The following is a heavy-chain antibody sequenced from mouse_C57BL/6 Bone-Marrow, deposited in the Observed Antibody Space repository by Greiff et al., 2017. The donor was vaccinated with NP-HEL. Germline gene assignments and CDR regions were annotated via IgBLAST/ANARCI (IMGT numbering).Heavy chain of an antibody. CDR1: GYTFTSYW. Sequence: VQLQQPGAELVMPGASVKLSCKASGYTFTSYWMHWVKQRPGQGLEWIGEIDPSDSYTNYNQKFKGKSTLTVDKSSSTAYMQLSSLTSEDSAVYDCARRGYRAYDYWYFDVWGTGTTVTVSS. J-gene: IGHJ1*03. D-gene: IGHD3-3*01. CDR3: ARRGYRAYDYWYFDV. CDR2: IDPSDSYT. V-gene: IGHV1-69*01.